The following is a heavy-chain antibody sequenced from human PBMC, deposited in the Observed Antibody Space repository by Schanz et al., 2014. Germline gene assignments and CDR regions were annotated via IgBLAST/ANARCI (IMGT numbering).Heavy chain of an antibody. CDR3: ARDGEAAAGCDY. V-gene: IGHV1-69*04. D-gene: IGHD6-13*01. CDR2: IIPILDKT. J-gene: IGHJ4*02. CDR1: GYPFSNYG. Sequence: QGQLVQSGAEVKKPGASVKVSCKASGYPFSNYGISWLRQAPGQGLEWMGRIIPILDKTNYAQKFQGRVTMTRDTSTSTVYMELSSLRSEDTAVYYCARDGEAAAGCDYWGQGTLVTVSS.